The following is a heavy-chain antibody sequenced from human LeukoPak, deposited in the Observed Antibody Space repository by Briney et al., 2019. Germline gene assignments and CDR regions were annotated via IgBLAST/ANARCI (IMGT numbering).Heavy chain of an antibody. CDR2: INHSGST. J-gene: IGHJ5*02. CDR3: ARDLSPLRWNWFDP. Sequence: SETLSLTCAVYGGSFSGYYWSCIRQPPGMGLEWIGEINHSGSTNYNPSLKSRVTISVDTSKNQFSLKLSSVTAADTAVYYCARDLSPLRWNWFDPRGQGTLVTVSS. D-gene: IGHD4-23*01. V-gene: IGHV4-34*01. CDR1: GGSFSGYY.